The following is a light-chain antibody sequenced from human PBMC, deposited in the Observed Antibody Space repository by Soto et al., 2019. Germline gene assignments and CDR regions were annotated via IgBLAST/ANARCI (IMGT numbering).Light chain of an antibody. V-gene: IGKV3-15*01. CDR3: QQYNNWPRT. CDR2: DAS. Sequence: IVITQSPATLSVSPGERATLSCRASQNVNYNLAWYQQKPGQAPSLLIHDASIRATAVPARFSGSGSGTEFTLTISSLQSEDFAVYYCQQYNNWPRTFGQGTKVEIK. CDR1: QNVNYN. J-gene: IGKJ1*01.